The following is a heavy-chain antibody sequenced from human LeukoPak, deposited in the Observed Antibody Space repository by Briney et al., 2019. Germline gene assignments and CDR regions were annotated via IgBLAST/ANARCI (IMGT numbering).Heavy chain of an antibody. CDR1: GGSISSSAYY. J-gene: IGHJ4*02. CDR3: ARQSTAMGTFDY. CDR2: IYYSGNT. D-gene: IGHD5-18*01. V-gene: IGHV4-39*01. Sequence: SETLSLTCTVSGGSISSSAYYWGWIRQPPGKGLEWIGSIYYSGNTYYNLSLKSRVTISVDTSKNQFSLTLSSVTAADTAVYYCARQSTAMGTFDYWGQGTLVTVSS.